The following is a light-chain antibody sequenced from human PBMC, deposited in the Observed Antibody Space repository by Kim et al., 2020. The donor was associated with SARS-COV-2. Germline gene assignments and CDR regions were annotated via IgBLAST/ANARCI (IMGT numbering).Light chain of an antibody. Sequence: QSVLTQPPSVSGAPGQGVTISCTGSSSNIGAGYDVHWYQQLPGTAPKLLIYGNSNRPSGVPDRFSGSESGTSASLAITGLQAEDEADYYCQSYDSSLSGSVVFGGGTKLTVL. CDR3: QSYDSSLSGSVV. CDR2: GNS. V-gene: IGLV1-40*01. CDR1: SSNIGAGYD. J-gene: IGLJ2*01.